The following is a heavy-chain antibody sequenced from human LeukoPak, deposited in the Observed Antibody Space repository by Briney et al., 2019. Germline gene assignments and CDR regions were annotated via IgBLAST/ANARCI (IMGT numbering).Heavy chain of an antibody. CDR1: GFTFSSYA. V-gene: IGHV3-30-3*01. D-gene: IGHD3-10*01. Sequence: GGSLRLSCAASGFTFSSYATHWVRQAPGKGLEWVAVISYDGSNKYYAASVKGRFTISRDNSKNTLYLQMNSLRAEDTAVYYCARTYYYGSGSYYKGYFDYWGQGTLVTVSS. CDR3: ARTYYYGSGSYYKGYFDY. J-gene: IGHJ4*02. CDR2: ISYDGSNK.